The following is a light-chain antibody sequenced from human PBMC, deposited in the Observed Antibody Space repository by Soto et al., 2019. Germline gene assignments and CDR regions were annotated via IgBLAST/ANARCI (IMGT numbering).Light chain of an antibody. V-gene: IGKV3-15*01. Sequence: EIVMTQSPATLSVSPGERATLSCSASQSVSSNLAWYQQKPGQAPRLLIYGASTRATGIPARFSGSGSGTEFTLTISSLQPEDFAVYYCQQYNNCPGVFFGGGTKVEIK. J-gene: IGKJ4*01. CDR3: QQYNNCPGVF. CDR1: QSVSSN. CDR2: GAS.